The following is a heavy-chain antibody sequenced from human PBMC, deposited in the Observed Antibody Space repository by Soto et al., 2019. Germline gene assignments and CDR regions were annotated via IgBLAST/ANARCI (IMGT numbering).Heavy chain of an antibody. V-gene: IGHV3-48*03. D-gene: IGHD2-15*01. Sequence: EVQLVESGGGLVQPGGSLRLSCAASGFTFSSYEMNWVRQAPGKGLEWVSYISSSGSTIYYADSVKGRFTISRDNAKNSLNLQMNSLRAEDTAVYYCARAGYCSGGSCYSDYYYYYGMDVWGQGTTFTVSS. CDR3: ARAGYCSGGSCYSDYYYYYGMDV. CDR2: ISSSGSTI. J-gene: IGHJ6*02. CDR1: GFTFSSYE.